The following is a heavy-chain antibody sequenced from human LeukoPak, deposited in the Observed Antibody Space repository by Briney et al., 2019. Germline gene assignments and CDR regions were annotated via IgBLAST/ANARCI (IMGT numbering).Heavy chain of an antibody. D-gene: IGHD2-21*02. V-gene: IGHV5-51*01. J-gene: IGHJ4*02. CDR3: ARAYCGGDCYSLFDY. CDR2: IYPGDSDT. CDR1: GYSFTSYW. Sequence: GESLKISRKGSGYSFTSYWIGWVRQMPGKGLEWMGIIYPGDSDTRYSPSFQGQVTISADKSISTAYLQWSSLKASGTAMYYCARAYCGGDCYSLFDYWGQGTLVTVSS.